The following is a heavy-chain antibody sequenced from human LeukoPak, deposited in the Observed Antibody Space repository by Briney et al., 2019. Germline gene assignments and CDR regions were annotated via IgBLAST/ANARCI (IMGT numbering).Heavy chain of an antibody. Sequence: SETLSLTCTVSGGSISSYYWSWIRQPPGKGLEWIGYIYYSGSTNYNPSLKSRVTISVDTSKNQFSLKLSSVTAADTAVYYCARARGHIVVVTGTLGFDIWGQGTMVTVSS. CDR2: IYYSGST. CDR3: ARARGHIVVVTGTLGFDI. V-gene: IGHV4-59*12. CDR1: GGSISSYY. J-gene: IGHJ3*02. D-gene: IGHD2-21*02.